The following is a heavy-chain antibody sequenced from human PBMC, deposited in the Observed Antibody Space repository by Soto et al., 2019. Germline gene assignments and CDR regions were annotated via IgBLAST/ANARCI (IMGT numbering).Heavy chain of an antibody. Sequence: EVLLLESGGGLVQPGQSLRLSCAASILTFRGLGMSWVRQAPGKGLEWVATIDKSGSNTHYADSVRGRFTISRDNSRNTLDLHMSNLRAEDTALYCCVSWVSAHFDFLGQGTLVTVSS. V-gene: IGHV3-23*05. CDR2: IDKSGSNT. J-gene: IGHJ4*02. CDR3: VSWVSAHFDF. CDR1: ILTFRGLG. D-gene: IGHD2-8*01.